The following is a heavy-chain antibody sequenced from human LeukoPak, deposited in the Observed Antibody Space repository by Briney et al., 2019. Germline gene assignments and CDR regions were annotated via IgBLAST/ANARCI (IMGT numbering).Heavy chain of an antibody. CDR2: IYYSGST. CDR3: ARARGSGGGFDY. D-gene: IGHD3-10*01. Sequence: SETLSLTCTVSGGSISGDYWSWIRQAPGKGLEWIAYIYYSGSTNYNPSLKSRVTISVDTSKNQFSLKLTSVTATDTAVYYCARARGSGGGFDYWGQGTLVTVSS. CDR1: GGSISGDY. J-gene: IGHJ4*02. V-gene: IGHV4-59*01.